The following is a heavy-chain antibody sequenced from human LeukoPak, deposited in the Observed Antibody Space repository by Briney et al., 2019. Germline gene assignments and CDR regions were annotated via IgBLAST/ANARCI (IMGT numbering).Heavy chain of an antibody. CDR2: INPNSGGT. D-gene: IGHD3-10*01. J-gene: IGHJ4*02. CDR1: GYTFTGYY. CDR3: ARHTSLLWFGELSYFDY. Sequence: ASVKVSCKASGYTFTGYYMHWVRQAPGQGLEWMGWINPNSGGTNYAQKFQGRVTMTRDTSISTAYMELSRLRSYDTAVYYCARHTSLLWFGELSYFDYWGQGTLVTVSS. V-gene: IGHV1-2*02.